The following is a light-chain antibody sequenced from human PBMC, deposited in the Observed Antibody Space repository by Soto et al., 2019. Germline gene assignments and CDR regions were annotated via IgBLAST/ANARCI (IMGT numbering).Light chain of an antibody. CDR2: GAS. CDR1: QSVSSN. CDR3: QQYSNWPRS. J-gene: IGKJ3*01. Sequence: EIVMTQSPATLSVSPGERATLSCRASQSVSSNLAWYQQKPGQAPRLLMYGASNRATGIPARFSGSGSGTEFTLTISSLQSEDFAVYYCQQYSNWPRSFGPGTKVDIK. V-gene: IGKV3-15*01.